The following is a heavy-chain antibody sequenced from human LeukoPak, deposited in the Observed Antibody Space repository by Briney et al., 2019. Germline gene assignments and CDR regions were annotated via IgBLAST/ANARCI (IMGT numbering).Heavy chain of an antibody. D-gene: IGHD3-16*02. CDR2: INPNSGGT. J-gene: IGHJ4*02. CDR3: ARGLRAVKFGGVIVMSREGVYYFDY. V-gene: IGHV1-2*02. CDR1: GHTFTGYY. Sequence: ASVKVSCKASGHTFTGYYMHWVRQAPGQGLEWMGWINPNSGGTNYAQKFQGRVTMTRDTSISTAYMELSRLRSDDTAVYYCARGLRAVKFGGVIVMSREGVYYFDYWGQGTLVTVSS.